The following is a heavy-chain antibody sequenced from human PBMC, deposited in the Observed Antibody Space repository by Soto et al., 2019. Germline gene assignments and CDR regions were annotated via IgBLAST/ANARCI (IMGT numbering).Heavy chain of an antibody. CDR3: ARDQTPVCGDYELRFDP. CDR1: GGTFSSYA. CDR2: IIPIFGTA. J-gene: IGHJ5*02. V-gene: IGHV1-69*13. D-gene: IGHD4-17*01. Sequence: ASVKVSCKASGGTFSSYAISWVRQAPGQRLEWMGGIIPIFGTANYAQKFQGRVTITADESTSTAYMELSSLRSEDTAVYYCARDQTPVCGDYELRFDPWGQGTLVTVSS.